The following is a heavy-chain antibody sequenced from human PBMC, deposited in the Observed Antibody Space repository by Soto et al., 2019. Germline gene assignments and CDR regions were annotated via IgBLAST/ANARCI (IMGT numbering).Heavy chain of an antibody. J-gene: IGHJ4*02. CDR1: GFIFSEST. D-gene: IGHD2-15*01. Sequence: GSLRLSCSASGFIFSESTIYWVRQAPGKGLEAISAVNTSGRSTYYADSVKDRFTISRDKYKNTLFLQMDSLRPEDTAIYYCVKQALGLDGVAFDYWGQGTQVTVSS. CDR3: VKQALGLDGVAFDY. V-gene: IGHV3-64D*06. CDR2: VNTSGRST.